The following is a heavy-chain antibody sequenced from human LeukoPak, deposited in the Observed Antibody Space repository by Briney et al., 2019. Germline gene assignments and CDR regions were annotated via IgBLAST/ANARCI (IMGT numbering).Heavy chain of an antibody. J-gene: IGHJ5*02. CDR2: IYYSGST. D-gene: IGHD2-15*01. CDR3: ARSERIVVVAALWFDP. Sequence: SETLSLTCTVSGGSISSSSYYWGWIRQPPGKGLEWIGCIYYSGSTYYNPSLKSRVTISVDTSKNQFSLKLSSVTAAHTAVYYCARSERIVVVAALWFDPWGQGTLVTVSS. V-gene: IGHV4-39*01. CDR1: GGSISSSSYY.